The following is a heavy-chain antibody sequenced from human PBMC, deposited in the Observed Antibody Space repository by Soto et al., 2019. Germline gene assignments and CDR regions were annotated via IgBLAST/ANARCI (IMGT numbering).Heavy chain of an antibody. Sequence: QVQLVQSGAEVKKPGASVKVSCKASGYTFTSYGISWVRQAPGQGLEWMGWISAYNGNTNYAQKLKGRVNMTTATSTSTAYMELRSLRSDDTAVYYCARATRKFRPKASSGYYQYSCQIDSWGQGTLVTVSS. CDR3: ARATRKFRPKASSGYYQYSCQIDS. D-gene: IGHD3-22*01. V-gene: IGHV1-18*01. CDR2: ISAYNGNT. J-gene: IGHJ4*02. CDR1: GYTFTSYG.